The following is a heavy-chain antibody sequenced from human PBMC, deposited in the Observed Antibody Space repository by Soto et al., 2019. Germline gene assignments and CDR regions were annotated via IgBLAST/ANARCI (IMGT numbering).Heavy chain of an antibody. CDR2: IYYSGST. CDR3: AREVVMTSVTTPYYFAY. Sequence: PSETLSLTCTVSGGSISSSSYYWGWIRQPPGKGLEWIGSIYYSGSTYYNPSLNSRVTISMDTSKNQFSLKLTSVTAADTAVYYCAREVVMTSVTTPYYFAYWGQGTLVTVSS. J-gene: IGHJ4*02. CDR1: GGSISSSSYY. V-gene: IGHV4-39*07. D-gene: IGHD4-17*01.